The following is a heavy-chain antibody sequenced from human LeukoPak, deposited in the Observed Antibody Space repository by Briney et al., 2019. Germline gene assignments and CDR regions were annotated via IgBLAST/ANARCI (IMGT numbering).Heavy chain of an antibody. CDR1: GFTFSSYI. V-gene: IGHV3-21*01. Sequence: GGSLRLSCAASGFTFSSYIMNWVRQAPGKGLEWVSSISSSSSYIYYADSVKGRFTISRDNAKNSLYLQMNSLRAEDTAVYYCARGPNPYYYDSSGYTFQHWGQGTLVTVSS. CDR3: ARGPNPYYYDSSGYTFQH. CDR2: ISSSSSYI. J-gene: IGHJ1*01. D-gene: IGHD3-22*01.